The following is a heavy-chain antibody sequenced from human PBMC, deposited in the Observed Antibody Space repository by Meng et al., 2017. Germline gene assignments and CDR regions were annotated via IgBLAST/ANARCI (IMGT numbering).Heavy chain of an antibody. CDR1: GFTFSGYW. CDR2: IKQDGSEK. V-gene: IGHV3-7*01. Sequence: EGQLVGAWGGLVRPGGSLRLSCAASGFTFSGYWMSWVRQAPGKGLEWVANIKQDGSEKYYVDSVKGRFTISRDNAKNSLYLQMNSLRAEDTAVYYCAREGVIYWYFDLWGRGTLVTVSS. J-gene: IGHJ2*01. CDR3: AREGVIYWYFDL. D-gene: IGHD3-10*01.